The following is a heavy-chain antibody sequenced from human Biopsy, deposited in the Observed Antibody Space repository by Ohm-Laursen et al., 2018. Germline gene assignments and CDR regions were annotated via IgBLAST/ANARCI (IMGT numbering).Heavy chain of an antibody. CDR3: ATGPYYDTRFYYNVRPFDF. J-gene: IGHJ4*02. Sequence: KVSCKVSGYTLTELSIHWVRQTGGKGLEWMGGFDREERKTVYAEKFQGRVTMTEDTSTDTVYMEVTSLRSDDTAVYYCATGPYYDTRFYYNVRPFDFWGQGTLVTVSS. CDR1: GYTLTELS. V-gene: IGHV1-24*01. D-gene: IGHD3-10*01. CDR2: FDREERKT.